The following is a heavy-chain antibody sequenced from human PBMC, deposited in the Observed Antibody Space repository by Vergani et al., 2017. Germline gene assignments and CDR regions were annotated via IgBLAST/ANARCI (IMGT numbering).Heavy chain of an antibody. CDR1: GFTFSSYG. V-gene: IGHV3-30*19. CDR3: ARVYSSSWYYYYYGMDV. CDR2: ISYDGSNK. Sequence: QVQLVESGGGVVQPGRSLRLSCAASGFTFSSYGMHWVRQAPGKGLEWVAVISYDGSNKYYADSVKGRFTISRDNSKNTLYLQMNSLRAEDTAVYYCARVYSSSWYYYYYGMDVWGQGP. D-gene: IGHD6-13*01. J-gene: IGHJ6*02.